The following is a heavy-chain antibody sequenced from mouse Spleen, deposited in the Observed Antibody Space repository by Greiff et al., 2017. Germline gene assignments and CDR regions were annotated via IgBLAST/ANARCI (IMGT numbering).Heavy chain of an antibody. J-gene: IGHJ2*01. V-gene: IGHV7-3*01. CDR2: IRNKANGYTT. Sequence: EVKVVESGGGLVQPGGSLSLSCAASGFTFTDYYMSWVRQPPGKALEWLGFIRNKANGYTTEYSASVKGRFTISRDNSQSILYLQMNALRAEDSATYYCARRFYYYGSSSYFDYWGQGTTLTVSS. D-gene: IGHD1-1*01. CDR3: ARRFYYYGSSSYFDY. CDR1: GFTFTDYY.